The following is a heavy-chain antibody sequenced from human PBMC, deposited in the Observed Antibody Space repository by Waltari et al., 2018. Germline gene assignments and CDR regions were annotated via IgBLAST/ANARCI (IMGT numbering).Heavy chain of an antibody. CDR1: GFTFSSYA. D-gene: IGHD6-13*01. Sequence: EVQLVESGGGLVQPGGSLRLSCAASGFTFSSYAMSWVRQAPGKGLEWVSAISGSGGSTYYADSVKGRFTISRDNSKNTLYLQMSSLRAEDTAVYYCAKDHPSHSSSWYTNWFDPWGQGTLVTVSS. CDR2: ISGSGGST. V-gene: IGHV3-23*04. J-gene: IGHJ5*02. CDR3: AKDHPSHSSSWYTNWFDP.